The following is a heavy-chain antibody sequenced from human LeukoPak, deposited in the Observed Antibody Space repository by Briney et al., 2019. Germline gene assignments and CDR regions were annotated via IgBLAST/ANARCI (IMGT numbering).Heavy chain of an antibody. D-gene: IGHD3-10*01. V-gene: IGHV4-39*01. CDR3: ARGPHYYGSGSHRTYNWFDP. Sequence: SETLSLTCTVSGGSISSSSYYWGWIRQPPGRGLEWFGSVYYSGSTYYNQSLKSRVTISVDTSKSQFSLKLSSVTAADTAVYYCARGPHYYGSGSHRTYNWFDPWGQGTLVTVSS. CDR2: VYYSGST. J-gene: IGHJ5*02. CDR1: GGSISSSSYY.